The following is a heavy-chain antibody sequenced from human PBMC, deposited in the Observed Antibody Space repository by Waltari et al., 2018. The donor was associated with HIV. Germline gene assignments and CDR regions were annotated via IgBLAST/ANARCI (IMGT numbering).Heavy chain of an antibody. D-gene: IGHD3-9*01. J-gene: IGHJ4*02. V-gene: IGHV1-3*01. CDR2: INVGNGNT. Sequence: QVQLVQSGAEVKKPGASVKVSCKASGYTFSNYPMHWVRQAPGQRLEWMGWINVGNGNTKYSQKFQGRVTITRDTPASTVYMQLSSLTSEDTAVYYCARDSAKRQRSFDWMLFGGGQSDYWGQGALVTVSS. CDR3: ARDSAKRQRSFDWMLFGGGQSDY. CDR1: GYTFSNYP.